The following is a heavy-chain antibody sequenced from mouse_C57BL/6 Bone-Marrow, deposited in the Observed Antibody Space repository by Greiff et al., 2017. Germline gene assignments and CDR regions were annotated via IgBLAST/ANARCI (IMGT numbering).Heavy chain of an antibody. CDR2: IDPNSGGT. J-gene: IGHJ2*01. CDR1: GYTFTDYC. D-gene: IGHD3-2*02. CDR3: ARGRLRQCYFDY. V-gene: IGHV1-72*01. Sequence: VKLQQPGAELVKPGASVKLSCKASGYTFTDYCMHWVKQRPGRSLEWIGQIDPNSGGTNYNEKFKSKATLTVDKPSSTAYMQLSSLTSEDSAVYYCARGRLRQCYFDYWGKGTTRTVSS.